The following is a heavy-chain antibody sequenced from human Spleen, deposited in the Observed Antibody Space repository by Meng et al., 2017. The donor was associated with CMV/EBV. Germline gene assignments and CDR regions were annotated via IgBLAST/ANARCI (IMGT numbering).Heavy chain of an antibody. CDR2: ISGSGGST. CDR3: ALQLGYHAFDI. CDR1: EFTVSSDY. Sequence: GGSLRLSCAASEFTVSSDYMSWVRQAPGKGLEWVSAISGSGGSTYYADSVKGRFTISRDNSKNTLYLQMNSLRAEDTAVYYCALQLGYHAFDIWGQGTMVTVSS. J-gene: IGHJ3*02. V-gene: IGHV3-23*01. D-gene: IGHD1-1*01.